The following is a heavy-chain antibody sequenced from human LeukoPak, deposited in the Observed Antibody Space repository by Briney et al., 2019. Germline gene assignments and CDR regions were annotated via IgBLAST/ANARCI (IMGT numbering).Heavy chain of an antibody. CDR2: ISGSGAST. CDR1: GFTFSSYA. D-gene: IGHD6-19*01. Sequence: GGSLRLSCAASGFTFSSYAMIWVRQSPWKVLEWVSAISGSGASTYYADSVKGRFTVSRDNSKNTLYLQMNSLRAEDTAVYYCAKDFIAVADYMDVWGKGTTVTVSS. V-gene: IGHV3-23*01. CDR3: AKDFIAVADYMDV. J-gene: IGHJ6*03.